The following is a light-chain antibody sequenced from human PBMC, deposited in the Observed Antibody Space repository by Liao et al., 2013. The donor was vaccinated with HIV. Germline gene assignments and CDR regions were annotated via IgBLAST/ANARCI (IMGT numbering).Light chain of an antibody. CDR1: KLGDKY. J-gene: IGLJ3*02. V-gene: IGLV3-1*01. CDR3: QVWDSSDDHPV. CDR2: QDN. Sequence: SYELTQPPSVSVSPGQTASITCSGDKLGDKYACWYQQKPGQSPVVVMYQDNKRPSGIPERFSGSNSGNTATLTISRVEAGDEADYYCQVWDSSDDHPVFGGGTKLTVL.